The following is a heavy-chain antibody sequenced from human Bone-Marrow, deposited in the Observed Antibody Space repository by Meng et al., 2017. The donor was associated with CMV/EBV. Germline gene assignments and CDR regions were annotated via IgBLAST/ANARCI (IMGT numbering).Heavy chain of an antibody. D-gene: IGHD6-6*01. V-gene: IGHV3-48*04. J-gene: IGHJ6*02. CDR3: ARVKHSSSLGPTYFMDV. Sequence: GESLKISCAASGFTFSSYSMNWVRQAPGKGLEWVSYISSSSSTIYYADSVKGRFTISRDNAKNSLYLQMNSLRAEDTAVYYCARVKHSSSLGPTYFMDVWGQGTTVTVSS. CDR1: GFTFSSYS. CDR2: ISSSSSTI.